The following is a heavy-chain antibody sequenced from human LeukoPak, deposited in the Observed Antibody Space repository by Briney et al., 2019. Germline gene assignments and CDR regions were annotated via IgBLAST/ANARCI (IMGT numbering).Heavy chain of an antibody. CDR3: ERHSRVTSWVMDV. Sequence: PSETLSLTCTVSGGSINSYYRSWIRQPPGKGLEWIGYIYCSGSTNYNPSLKSRVTISVGTSKNQFSLKLSSVTAADTAVYYCERHSRVTSWVMDVWGQGTTVTVSS. CDR1: GGSINSYY. J-gene: IGHJ6*02. D-gene: IGHD4-4*01. V-gene: IGHV4-59*08. CDR2: IYCSGST.